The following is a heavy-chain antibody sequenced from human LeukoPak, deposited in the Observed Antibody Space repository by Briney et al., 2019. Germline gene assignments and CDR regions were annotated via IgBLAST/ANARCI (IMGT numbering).Heavy chain of an antibody. D-gene: IGHD6-13*01. J-gene: IGHJ4*02. CDR1: GGSISSYY. CDR2: IYTSGST. CDR3: ARGSSWYAAGALDY. V-gene: IGHV4-4*07. Sequence: SETLSLTCTVSGGSISSYYWSWIRQPAGKGLEWIGRIYTSGSTNYNPSLKSRVTMSVDTSKNQFSLKLSSVTAADTAVYYCARGSSWYAAGALDYWGQGTLVTVSS.